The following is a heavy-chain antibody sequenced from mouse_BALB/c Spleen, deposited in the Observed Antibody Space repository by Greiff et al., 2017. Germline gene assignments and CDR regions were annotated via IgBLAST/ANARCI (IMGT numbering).Heavy chain of an antibody. CDR1: GFTFSSYA. J-gene: IGHJ4*01. CDR3: ARALYYYGSSYLGAMDY. V-gene: IGHV5-6-5*01. CDR2: ISSGGST. D-gene: IGHD1-1*01. Sequence: DVQLVESGGGLVKPGGSLKLSCAASGFTFSSYAMSWVRQTPEKRLEWVASISSGGSTYYPDSVKGRFTISRDNARNILYLQMSSLRSEDTAMYYCARALYYYGSSYLGAMDYWGQGTSVTVSS.